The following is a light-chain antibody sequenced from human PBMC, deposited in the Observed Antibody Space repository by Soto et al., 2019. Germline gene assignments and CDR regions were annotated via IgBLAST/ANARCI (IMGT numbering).Light chain of an antibody. J-gene: IGKJ5*01. CDR3: LQHYSYPFT. Sequence: AIQMTHSPSSLPASVGDRVTITCRASQGIRDDLAWYQQKPGRAPRLLIYDASTLQDGVPSRFSDSGSGTDFTLLISGLQAEDFATYYCLQHYSYPFTFGQGTRLEIK. CDR2: DAS. CDR1: QGIRDD. V-gene: IGKV1-6*01.